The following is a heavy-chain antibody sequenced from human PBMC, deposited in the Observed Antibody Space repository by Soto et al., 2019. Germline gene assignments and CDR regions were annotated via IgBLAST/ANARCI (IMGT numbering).Heavy chain of an antibody. Sequence: PSETLSLTCTVSGGSISSSSYYWGWIRQPPGKGLEWIGSIYYSDSTFYNPSLGSRVTIFVDTAKNQFSLKLSSVTAADTAVYYCARHKWWSSYYFDKWGQGVLVTVSS. D-gene: IGHD2-15*01. J-gene: IGHJ4*02. CDR2: IYYSDST. CDR1: GGSISSSSYY. CDR3: ARHKWWSSYYFDK. V-gene: IGHV4-39*01.